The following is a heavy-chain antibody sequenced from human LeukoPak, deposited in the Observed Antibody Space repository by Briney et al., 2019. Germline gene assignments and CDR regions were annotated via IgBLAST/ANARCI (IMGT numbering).Heavy chain of an antibody. D-gene: IGHD3-22*01. CDR2: INHSGST. CDR3: ARATYYSGLSTYYFPCYFDY. CDR1: GYSISSDYY. Sequence: SETLSLTCTVSGYSISSDYYWVWIRQPPGKGLEWIGTINHSGSTHYNPSLKGRVTISVDTSKNQFSLNLSSVTAADTAVYSCARATYYSGLSTYYFPCYFDYWGQGTLVTVSS. J-gene: IGHJ4*02. V-gene: IGHV4-38-2*02.